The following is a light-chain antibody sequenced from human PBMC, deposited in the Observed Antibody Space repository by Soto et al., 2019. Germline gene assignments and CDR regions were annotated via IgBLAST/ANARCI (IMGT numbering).Light chain of an antibody. V-gene: IGKV3-11*01. CDR2: DAS. Sequence: EVVLTQSPTTLSLSPGDRATLSCRASQSVSSYLAWYQQKPGQAPRLLIYDASKRATGIPARFSGSGSGTDFTLTISSLELEDFAVYYCQQRSIWVTFGGGTKVEIK. J-gene: IGKJ4*01. CDR1: QSVSSY. CDR3: QQRSIWVT.